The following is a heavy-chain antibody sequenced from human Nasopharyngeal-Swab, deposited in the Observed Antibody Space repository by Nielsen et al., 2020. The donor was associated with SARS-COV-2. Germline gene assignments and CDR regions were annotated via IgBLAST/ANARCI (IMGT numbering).Heavy chain of an antibody. D-gene: IGHD6-13*01. V-gene: IGHV3-30*02. Sequence: GESLKISCAASGFTFSSYGMHWVRQAPGKGLEWVAFIRYDGFNQHYADSVKGRFTISRDSFKNTLDLQLNSLRAEDTAVYYCASFSSSWTKIDYWGQGTLVTVSS. CDR1: GFTFSSYG. CDR3: ASFSSSWTKIDY. J-gene: IGHJ4*02. CDR2: IRYDGFNQ.